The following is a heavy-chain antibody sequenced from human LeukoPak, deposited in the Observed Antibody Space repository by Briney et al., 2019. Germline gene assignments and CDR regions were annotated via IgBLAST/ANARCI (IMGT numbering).Heavy chain of an antibody. D-gene: IGHD6-13*01. V-gene: IGHV4-34*01. J-gene: IGHJ6*02. Sequence: SETLSLTCAVYGGSFSGYYWSWIRQPPGKGLEWIGEINHSGSTNYNPSLKSRVTISVDTSKNQFSLKLSSVTAADTAVYYCARAPTDSSSWYPYYYYYYGMDVWGQGTTVTVSS. CDR1: GGSFSGYY. CDR2: INHSGST. CDR3: ARAPTDSSSWYPYYYYYYGMDV.